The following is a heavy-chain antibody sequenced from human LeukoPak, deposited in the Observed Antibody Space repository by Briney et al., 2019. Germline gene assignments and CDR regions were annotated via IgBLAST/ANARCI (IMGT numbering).Heavy chain of an antibody. CDR3: ARGKTIVVVAASSGGDFDY. J-gene: IGHJ4*02. CDR1: GGSFSGYY. Sequence: SETLSLTCAVFGGSFSGYYWSWIRQPLGKGLEWIGNINHTGRTNYNPSLKSRVTISVDTSKNQFSLKLSSVTAADTAVYYCARGKTIVVVAASSGGDFDYWGQGTLVTVSS. CDR2: INHTGRT. D-gene: IGHD2-15*01. V-gene: IGHV4-34*01.